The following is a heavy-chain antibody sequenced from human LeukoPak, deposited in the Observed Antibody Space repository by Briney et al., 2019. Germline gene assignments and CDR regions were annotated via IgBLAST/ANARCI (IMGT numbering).Heavy chain of an antibody. V-gene: IGHV1-46*01. J-gene: IGHJ4*02. Sequence: GGSLRLSCAASGFTFTSYYMHWVRQAPGQGLEWMGIINPSGGSTSYAQKFQGRVTMTRDTSTSTVYMELSSLRSEDTAVYYCARDAGYSYGTYYFDYWGQGTLVTVSS. D-gene: IGHD5-18*01. CDR2: INPSGGST. CDR1: GFTFTSYY. CDR3: ARDAGYSYGTYYFDY.